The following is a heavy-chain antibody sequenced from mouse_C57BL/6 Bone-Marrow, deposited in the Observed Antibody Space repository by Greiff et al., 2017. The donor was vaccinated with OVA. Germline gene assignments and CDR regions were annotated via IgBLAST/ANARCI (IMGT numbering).Heavy chain of an antibody. V-gene: IGHV1-39*01. D-gene: IGHD2-3*01. Sequence: EVQVVESGPELVKPGASVKISCKASGYSFTDYNMNWVKQSNGKSLEWIGVINPNYGTTSYNQKFKGKATLTVDQSSSTAYMQLNSLTSEDSAVYYCAKDGYYADYYAMDYWGQGTSVTVSS. CDR2: INPNYGTT. CDR1: GYSFTDYN. J-gene: IGHJ4*01. CDR3: AKDGYYADYYAMDY.